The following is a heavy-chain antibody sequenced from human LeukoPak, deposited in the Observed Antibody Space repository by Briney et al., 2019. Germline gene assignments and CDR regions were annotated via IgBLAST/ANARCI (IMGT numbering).Heavy chain of an antibody. CDR1: GFTFSSYG. CDR2: IRYDGSNK. CDR3: AKDHMAAAGPRRDYYYMDV. V-gene: IGHV3-30*02. Sequence: GGSLRLSCAASGFTFSSYGMHWVRQAPGKGLEWVAFIRYDGSNKYYADSVKGRFTISRDNSKNTLYLQMNSLRAEDTAVYYCAKDHMAAAGPRRDYYYMDVWGKGTTVTVSS. D-gene: IGHD6-13*01. J-gene: IGHJ6*03.